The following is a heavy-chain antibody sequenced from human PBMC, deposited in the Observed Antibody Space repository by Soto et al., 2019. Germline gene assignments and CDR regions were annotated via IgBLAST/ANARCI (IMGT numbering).Heavy chain of an antibody. CDR2: IYYSGST. J-gene: IGHJ6*02. D-gene: IGHD6-19*01. Sequence: SETLSLTCTVSGGSISSYYWSWIRQPPGKGLEWIGYIYYSGSTNYNPSLKSRVTILVDTSKNQFSLKLSSVTAADTAVYYCARDRGYSSSPMDVWGQGTTVTVSS. CDR3: ARDRGYSSSPMDV. V-gene: IGHV4-59*01. CDR1: GGSISSYY.